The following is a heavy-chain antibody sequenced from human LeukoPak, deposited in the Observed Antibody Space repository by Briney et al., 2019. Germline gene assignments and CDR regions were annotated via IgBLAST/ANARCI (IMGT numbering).Heavy chain of an antibody. V-gene: IGHV5-51*01. CDR3: ARPSFEQFDY. D-gene: IGHD3-9*01. CDR2: IYPGDSDP. Sequence: GESLKISCKGSGYSFTRYWIGWVRQMPGKGLEWMGIIYPGDSDPRYSPSFQGQVTISADKSVSTAYLQWSSLKASDTAMYYCARPSFEQFDYWGQGTLVTVSS. CDR1: GYSFTRYW. J-gene: IGHJ4*02.